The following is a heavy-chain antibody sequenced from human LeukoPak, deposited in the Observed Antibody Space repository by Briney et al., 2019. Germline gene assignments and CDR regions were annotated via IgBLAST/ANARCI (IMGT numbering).Heavy chain of an antibody. V-gene: IGHV3-74*01. CDR3: ERSWRGLHLDY. CDR1: GFTFSSYW. Sequence: GGSLRLSCSASGFTFSSYWMHWVRQAPGKGLVWDSRINSDGSTTSYSDSVKGRFTISKDNARNTLYLQMNSLRAADTAVYYCERSWRGLHLDYWGQGTRVTVSS. J-gene: IGHJ4*02. D-gene: IGHD5-24*01. CDR2: INSDGSTT.